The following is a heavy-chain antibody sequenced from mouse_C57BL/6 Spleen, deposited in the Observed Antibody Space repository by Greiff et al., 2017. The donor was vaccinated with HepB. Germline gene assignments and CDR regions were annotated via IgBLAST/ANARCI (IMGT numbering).Heavy chain of an antibody. J-gene: IGHJ4*01. V-gene: IGHV5-4*03. CDR3: ARAYGNDARYAMHY. CDR1: GFTFSSYA. D-gene: IGHD2-10*02. CDR2: ISDGGSYT. Sequence: EVKLVESGGGLVKPGGSLKLSCAASGFTFSSYALSWVRQTPEKRPEWVATISDGGSYTYYPDNVKGRFTISIDNAKNNLYLQMSHLKSEDTATYYCARAYGNDARYAMHYWGQGTSVTVSS.